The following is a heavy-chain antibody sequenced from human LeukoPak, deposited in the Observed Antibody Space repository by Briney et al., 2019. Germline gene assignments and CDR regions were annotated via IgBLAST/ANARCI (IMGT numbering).Heavy chain of an antibody. CDR1: GGTFSSYA. J-gene: IGHJ4*02. CDR2: IIPIFGTA. Sequence: SVKVSCKASGGTFSSYAISWVRQAPGQGLEWMGRIIPIFGTANYAQKFQGRVTITTDESTSTAYMELSSLRSEDTAVYYCARLRVDYGDYAGQGSYWGQGTLVTVSS. V-gene: IGHV1-69*05. D-gene: IGHD4-17*01. CDR3: ARLRVDYGDYAGQGSY.